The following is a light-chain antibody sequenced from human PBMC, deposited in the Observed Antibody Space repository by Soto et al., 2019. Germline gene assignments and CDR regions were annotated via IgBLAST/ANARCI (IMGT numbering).Light chain of an antibody. J-gene: IGLJ1*01. CDR1: RSNIGTSS. CDR3: AAWDDSLNGHV. Sequence: QSVLTQPHSASGTPGQRVTISCSGSRSNIGTSSVHWFQQLPGTAPKLLISTTNQRPSGVPERFSGSKSGTSASLAISGLQSEHEADYYCAAWDDSLNGHVFGTGTKLTVL. CDR2: TTN. V-gene: IGLV1-44*01.